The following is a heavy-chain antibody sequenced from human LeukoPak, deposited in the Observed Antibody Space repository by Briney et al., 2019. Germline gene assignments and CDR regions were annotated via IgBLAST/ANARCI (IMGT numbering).Heavy chain of an antibody. CDR1: GFTVSSNY. J-gene: IGHJ6*02. D-gene: IGHD6-6*01. Sequence: GGSLRLSCAASGFTVSSNYMSWVRQAPGKGLEWVSVIYSGGRTYYADSVKGRFTISRDNSKNTLYLQMNSLRAEDTAVYYCARDHIAARPSSLRGGYYYYGMDVWGQGTTVTVSS. CDR3: ARDHIAARPSSLRGGYYYYGMDV. CDR2: IYSGGRT. V-gene: IGHV3-53*01.